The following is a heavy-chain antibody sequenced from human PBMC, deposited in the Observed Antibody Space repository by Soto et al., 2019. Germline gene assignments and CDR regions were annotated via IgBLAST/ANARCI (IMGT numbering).Heavy chain of an antibody. Sequence: QVQLQQWGAGLLKPSETLSLTCVVYGGSLSGYYWSWIRQPPGKGLEWIGEIKDGGLTNYSPSLKSRVTVSVDRPLNQFSLQLHSVTAADTAVYYCARGQEGVVATHWDQGALVTVSS. D-gene: IGHD5-12*01. CDR2: IKDGGLT. CDR3: ARGQEGVVATH. CDR1: GGSLSGYY. J-gene: IGHJ4*02. V-gene: IGHV4-34*01.